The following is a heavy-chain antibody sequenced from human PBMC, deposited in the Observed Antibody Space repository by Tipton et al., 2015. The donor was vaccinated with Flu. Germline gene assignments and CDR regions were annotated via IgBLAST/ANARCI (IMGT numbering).Heavy chain of an antibody. V-gene: IGHV4-59*08. CDR1: GGSINNYY. D-gene: IGHD4-11*01. CDR3: ARRDYSNYVSDPKNWFDS. CDR2: IGQSGNT. Sequence: LRLSCTVSGGSINNYYWSWVRQPPGKGLEWIGNIGQSGNTYYSPSLRSRVTMSVDRSKNQFSLTLGSVTAADTAVYYCARRDYSNYVSDPKNWFDSWGQGTLVTVSS. J-gene: IGHJ5*01.